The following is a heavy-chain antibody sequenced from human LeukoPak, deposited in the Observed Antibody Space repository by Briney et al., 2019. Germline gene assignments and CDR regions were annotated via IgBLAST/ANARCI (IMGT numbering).Heavy chain of an antibody. J-gene: IGHJ5*02. Sequence: PGGSLRLSCAASGFTFSSYAMHWVRQAPGKGLEWGAVISYDGSNKYYADSVKGRFTISRDNSKNTLYLQMNSLRAEDTAVYYCARDVDTSLPNWFDPWGQGTLVTVSS. CDR2: ISYDGSNK. CDR1: GFTFSSYA. CDR3: ARDVDTSLPNWFDP. V-gene: IGHV3-30-3*01. D-gene: IGHD5-18*01.